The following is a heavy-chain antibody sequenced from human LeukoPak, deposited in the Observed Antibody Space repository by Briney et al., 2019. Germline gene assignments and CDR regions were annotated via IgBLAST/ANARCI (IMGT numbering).Heavy chain of an antibody. D-gene: IGHD2-21*02. J-gene: IGHJ4*02. CDR2: VSDSGDAT. CDR1: GFTFRSYA. CDR3: AREHIVVVTAPAPNDY. Sequence: GGSLRLSCAASGFTFRSYAMSWVRQPPGKGLEWVSAVSDSGDATRYADSVKGRFTISRDNSKDTLYLQMNSLRAEDTAVYYCAREHIVVVTAPAPNDYWGQGTLVTVSS. V-gene: IGHV3-23*01.